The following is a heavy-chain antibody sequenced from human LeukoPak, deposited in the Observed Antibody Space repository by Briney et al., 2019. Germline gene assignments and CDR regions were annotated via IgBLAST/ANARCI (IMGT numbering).Heavy chain of an antibody. V-gene: IGHV1-2*02. CDR3: ARDRVIMVATVPGDY. CDR2: INPNSGGT. D-gene: IGHD5-12*01. CDR1: GYTFTGYY. J-gene: IGHJ4*02. Sequence: ASVKVSCKASGYTFTGYYMHWVQQAPGQGLEWMGWINPNSGGTNYAQKFQGRVTMTRDTSISTAYMELSRLRSDDTAVYYCARDRVIMVATVPGDYWGQGTLVTVSS.